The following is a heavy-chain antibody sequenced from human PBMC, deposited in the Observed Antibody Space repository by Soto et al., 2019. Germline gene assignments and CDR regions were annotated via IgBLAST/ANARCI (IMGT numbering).Heavy chain of an antibody. CDR2: ISGSGGST. V-gene: IGHV3-23*01. J-gene: IGHJ4*02. Sequence: GSLRLSCAASGFTFISYAMSCFLQSAVKVLEWVSAISGSGGSTYYADSVKGRFTISRDNSKNTLYLQMNSLRAEDTAVYYCAKLEYTRITMIVAFDYWGQGTLVTV. D-gene: IGHD3-22*01. CDR1: GFTFISYA. CDR3: AKLEYTRITMIVAFDY.